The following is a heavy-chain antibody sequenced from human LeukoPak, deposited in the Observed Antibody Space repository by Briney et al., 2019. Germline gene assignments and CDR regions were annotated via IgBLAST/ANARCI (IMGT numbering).Heavy chain of an antibody. V-gene: IGHV3-66*01. CDR1: EFTFNNYC. CDR3: ARDLSGMDV. CDR2: IYSGGST. D-gene: IGHD3-9*01. Sequence: GGSLRLSCAASEFTFNNYCMNWVRQAPGKGLEWVSVIYSGGSTYYADSVKGRFTISRDNSKNTLYLQMNSLRAEDTAVYYCARDLSGMDVWGQGTTVTVSS. J-gene: IGHJ6*02.